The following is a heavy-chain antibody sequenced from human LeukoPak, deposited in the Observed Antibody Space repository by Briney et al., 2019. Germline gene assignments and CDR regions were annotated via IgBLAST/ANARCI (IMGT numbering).Heavy chain of an antibody. J-gene: IGHJ4*02. CDR2: ISPYNGNT. CDR3: ARDRRRVVAASTFDY. CDR1: GYTFTGYY. Sequence: ASVKVSCKASGYTFTGYYMHWVRQAPGQGLEWMGWISPYNGNTNYAQELQGRVTMTTDTSTSTAYMELRSLRSDDTAVYYCARDRRRVVAASTFDYWGQGTLVTVSS. D-gene: IGHD2-15*01. V-gene: IGHV1-18*04.